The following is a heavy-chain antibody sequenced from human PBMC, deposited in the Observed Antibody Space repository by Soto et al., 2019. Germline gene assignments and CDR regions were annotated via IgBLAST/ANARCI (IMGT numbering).Heavy chain of an antibody. CDR2: ISWNGANT. J-gene: IGHJ6*02. CDR3: ARETSSYGFALDV. D-gene: IGHD3-16*01. V-gene: IGHV3-43*01. CDR1: GFRFDDYN. Sequence: GGSLRLSCATSGFRFDDYNMHWVRQAPGKGLEWISFISWNGANTFYADSVQGRFTMSRDSSKKSVSLQIDSLKSEDTGLYYCARETSSYGFALDVWGQGTTVTVSS.